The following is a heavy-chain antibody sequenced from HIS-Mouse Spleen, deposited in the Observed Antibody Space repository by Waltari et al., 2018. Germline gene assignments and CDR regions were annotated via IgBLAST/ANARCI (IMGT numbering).Heavy chain of an antibody. V-gene: IGHV4-39*07. CDR2: IYYSGST. Sequence: QLQLQESGPGLVQPSETLSLTCTVSGGSISSSSYSWGWTRQPPGKGLEWIGSIYYSGSTYYNPSLKSRVTISVDTSKNQFSLKLSSVTAADTAVYYCAREIPYSSSWYDWYFDLWGRGTLVTVSS. J-gene: IGHJ2*01. CDR3: AREIPYSSSWYDWYFDL. D-gene: IGHD6-13*01. CDR1: GGSISSSSYS.